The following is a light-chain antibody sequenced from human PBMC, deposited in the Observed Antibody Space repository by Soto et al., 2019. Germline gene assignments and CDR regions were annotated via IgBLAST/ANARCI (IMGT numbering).Light chain of an antibody. CDR3: QHYNNWPAIT. V-gene: IGKV3-15*01. Sequence: EIVMTQSPATLSVSPGDRATLSCRASQSVRSNLAWYQQKPGQAPRLLIYGASTRATDIPARFSGSGSGTEFTLTISSLQSEDFAVYYCQHYNNWPAITFGQGTRLEIK. CDR2: GAS. CDR1: QSVRSN. J-gene: IGKJ5*01.